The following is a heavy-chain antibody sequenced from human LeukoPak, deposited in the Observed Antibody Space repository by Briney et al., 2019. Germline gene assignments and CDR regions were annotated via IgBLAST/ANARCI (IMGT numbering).Heavy chain of an antibody. CDR3: ARVYYGGNSDY. V-gene: IGHV3-48*03. Sequence: PGGSLRLSCAASGFTFSSYEMNWVRQAPGKGLEWVSYISSSGSTIYYADSVKGRFTISRDNAKNSLYLQMNSLRAEDTAVYYCARVYYGGNSDYWGQGTLVTVSS. CDR2: ISSSGSTI. CDR1: GFTFSSYE. J-gene: IGHJ4*02. D-gene: IGHD4-23*01.